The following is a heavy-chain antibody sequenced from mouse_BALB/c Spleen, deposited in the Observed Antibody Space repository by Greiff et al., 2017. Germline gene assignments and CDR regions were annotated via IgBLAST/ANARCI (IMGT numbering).Heavy chain of an antibody. D-gene: IGHD1-1*01. Sequence: EVKLVESGPSLVKPSQTLSLTCSVTGDSITSCYWNWIRKFPGNKLEYMGYISYSGSTYYNPSLKSRLSITRDTSKNQYYLQLNSVTTEDTATYYCARGYGSSYPFAYWGQGTLVTVSA. CDR3: ARGYGSSYPFAY. J-gene: IGHJ3*01. V-gene: IGHV3-8*02. CDR1: GDSITSCY. CDR2: ISYSGST.